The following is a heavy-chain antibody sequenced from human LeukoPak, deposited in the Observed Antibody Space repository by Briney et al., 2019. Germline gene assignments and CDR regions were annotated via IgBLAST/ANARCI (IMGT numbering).Heavy chain of an antibody. Sequence: GASVKVSCKASGYTFTGYYMHWVRQAPGQGLEWMGWINPNSGGTNYAQKFQGRVTMTRDTSISTAYMELSRLRSDDTAVYYCARSGGAAAGPFDYWGQGTLVTVSS. CDR1: GYTFTGYY. CDR3: ARSGGAAAGPFDY. D-gene: IGHD6-13*01. CDR2: INPNSGGT. J-gene: IGHJ4*02. V-gene: IGHV1-2*02.